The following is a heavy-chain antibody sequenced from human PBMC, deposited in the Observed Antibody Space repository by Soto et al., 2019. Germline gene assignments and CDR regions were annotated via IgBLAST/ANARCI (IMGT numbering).Heavy chain of an antibody. CDR3: ARVSGYGSGSYRFDP. D-gene: IGHD3-10*01. CDR1: GYTFTGYY. Sequence: ASVKVSCKSSGYTFTGYYMHWVRQAPGQGLEWMGWINPNSGGTNYAQKFQGWVTMTRDTSISTAYMELSRLRSDDTAVYYCARVSGYGSGSYRFDPWGQGTLVTVSS. J-gene: IGHJ5*02. CDR2: INPNSGGT. V-gene: IGHV1-2*04.